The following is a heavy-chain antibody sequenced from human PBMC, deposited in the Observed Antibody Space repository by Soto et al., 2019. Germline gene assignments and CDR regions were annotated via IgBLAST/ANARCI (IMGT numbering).Heavy chain of an antibody. J-gene: IGHJ2*01. Sequence: EVQLLESGGGLVQPGGSLRLSCAASGFTFSSYAMSWVRQAPGKGLEWVSAIRYSGDTTYYTDSVKGRFTISRDNSQNTLYLQMHSLRDEDTAVYYCAKPSGIPSTVTTYWCFDLWVRGTLVTVSS. CDR3: AKPSGIPSTVTTYWCFDL. V-gene: IGHV3-23*01. CDR1: GFTFSSYA. D-gene: IGHD4-17*01. CDR2: IRYSGDTT.